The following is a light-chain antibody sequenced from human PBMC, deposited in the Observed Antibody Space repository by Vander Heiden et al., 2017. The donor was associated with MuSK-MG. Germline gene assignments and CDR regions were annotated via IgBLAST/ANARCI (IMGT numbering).Light chain of an antibody. V-gene: IGKV3-20*01. CDR2: GAS. Sequence: ELVLTQSPGTLSLSPGERATLSCKAIQRVSSSYLAWYQQKPGQAPRLLIYGASSRATGIPDRFSGSGSGTDFTLTISRLEPEDFAVYYCQQDGSSPWTFGQGTKVEIK. CDR1: QRVSSSY. CDR3: QQDGSSPWT. J-gene: IGKJ1*01.